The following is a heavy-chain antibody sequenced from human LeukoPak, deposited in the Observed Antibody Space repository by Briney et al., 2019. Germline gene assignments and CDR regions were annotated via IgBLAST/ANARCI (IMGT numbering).Heavy chain of an antibody. J-gene: IGHJ4*02. Sequence: PSETLSLTCTVSGGSISSSSYYWGWIRQPPGKGREWIGSIYYSGSTYYNPSLKSRVTISVDTSKNQFSLKLSSVTAGDTAVYYCASSITMVRGVITKGSYYFDYWGQGTLVTVSS. CDR3: ASSITMVRGVITKGSYYFDY. CDR1: GGSISSSSYY. CDR2: IYYSGST. D-gene: IGHD3-10*01. V-gene: IGHV4-39*01.